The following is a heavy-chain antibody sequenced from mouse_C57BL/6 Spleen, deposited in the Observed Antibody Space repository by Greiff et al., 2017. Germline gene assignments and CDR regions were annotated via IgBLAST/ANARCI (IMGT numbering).Heavy chain of an antibody. J-gene: IGHJ2*01. V-gene: IGHV1-61*01. CDR3: ASSSYDPYYFDY. Sequence: QVQLQQPGAELVRPGSSVKLSCKASGYTFTSYWMDWVKQRPGQGLEWIGNIYPSDSETHYNQKFKDKATLTVDKSSSTAYMQLSSLTSEDSAVYYCASSSYDPYYFDYWGQGTTLTVSS. CDR2: IYPSDSET. CDR1: GYTFTSYW. D-gene: IGHD1-1*01.